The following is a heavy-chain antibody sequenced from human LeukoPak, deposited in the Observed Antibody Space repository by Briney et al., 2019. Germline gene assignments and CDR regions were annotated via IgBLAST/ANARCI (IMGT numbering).Heavy chain of an antibody. D-gene: IGHD3-22*01. CDR2: ISSSSSYI. V-gene: IGHV3-21*01. J-gene: IGHJ3*02. CDR3: ARTYYYDTPPWAFDI. CDR1: GFTFSSYN. Sequence: GGSLRLSCAASGFTFSSYNMNWVRQAPGKGLEWVSSISSSSSYIYQTDSVKGRFTISRDNAKNSLYLQMDSLRAEDTAVYYCARTYYYDTPPWAFDIWGQGTMVTVSS.